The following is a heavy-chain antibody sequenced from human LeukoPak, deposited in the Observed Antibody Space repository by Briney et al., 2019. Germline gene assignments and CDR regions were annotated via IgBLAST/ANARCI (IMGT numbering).Heavy chain of an antibody. CDR1: GFTFSSYW. CDR3: SRETLLIDY. CDR2: INSDGSST. D-gene: IGHD2/OR15-2a*01. Sequence: GGTLKLSCAASGFTFSSYWMHWVRQAPGKGLVWVSRINSDGSSTSYADSVKGRFTISRDNAKNTLYLQMNSLRAEDTAVYYCSRETLLIDYWGQGTLVTVSS. J-gene: IGHJ4*02. V-gene: IGHV3-74*01.